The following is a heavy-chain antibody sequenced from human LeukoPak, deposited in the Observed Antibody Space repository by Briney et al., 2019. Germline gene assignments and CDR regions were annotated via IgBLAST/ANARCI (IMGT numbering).Heavy chain of an antibody. CDR2: ISWNSGSI. J-gene: IGHJ4*02. CDR3: AKDMVRHSSGYYSFDY. CDR1: GFTFDDYA. D-gene: IGHD3-22*01. Sequence: GRSLRLSCAASGFTFDDYAMHWVRQAPGKGLEWVSGISWNSGSIVYADSVKGGFTISRDNAKNSLYMQMNSLRAEDMALYYCAKDMVRHSSGYYSFDYWGQGTLVTVSS. V-gene: IGHV3-9*03.